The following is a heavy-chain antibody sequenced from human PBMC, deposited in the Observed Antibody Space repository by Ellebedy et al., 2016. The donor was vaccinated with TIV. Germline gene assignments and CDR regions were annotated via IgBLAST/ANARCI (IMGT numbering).Heavy chain of an antibody. J-gene: IGHJ4*02. CDR2: IGTAGDT. CDR3: AREKYSEVSFDY. D-gene: IGHD3-3*01. Sequence: GESLKISXAASGFTFSSYDMHWVRQATGKGLEWVSAIGTAGDTYYPGSVKGRFTISRENAKNSLYLQMNSLRAEDTAVYYCAREKYSEVSFDYWGQGTLVTVSS. V-gene: IGHV3-13*01. CDR1: GFTFSSYD.